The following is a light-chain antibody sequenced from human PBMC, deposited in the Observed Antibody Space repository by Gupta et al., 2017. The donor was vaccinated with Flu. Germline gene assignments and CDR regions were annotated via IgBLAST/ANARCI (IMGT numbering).Light chain of an antibody. CDR1: SNDVGGFDY. CDR3: CSYAGSYFYV. CDR2: DVT. V-gene: IGLV2-11*01. Sequence: QSALTQTRSVSGSRGQSDTISCTGTSNDVGGFDYVSWYQQHPDKAPKLMIYDVTTRPSGVPDRFSGSKSGNTAFLTISGLQAEDEADYYCCSYAGSYFYVFGRVTTVTVL. J-gene: IGLJ1*01.